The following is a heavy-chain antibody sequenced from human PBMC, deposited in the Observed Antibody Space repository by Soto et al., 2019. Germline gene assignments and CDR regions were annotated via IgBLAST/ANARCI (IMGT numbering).Heavy chain of an antibody. CDR3: ARFSPNRGPDTAMVTGYFDY. CDR1: GGTFSSYT. CDR2: IIPILGIA. J-gene: IGHJ4*02. D-gene: IGHD5-18*01. Sequence: ASVKVSCKASGGTFSSYTISWVRQAPGQGLEWMGRIIPILGIANYAQKFQGRVTITADKSTSTAYMELSSLRSEDTAVYYCARFSPNRGPDTAMVTGYFDYWGQGTLVTVSS. V-gene: IGHV1-69*02.